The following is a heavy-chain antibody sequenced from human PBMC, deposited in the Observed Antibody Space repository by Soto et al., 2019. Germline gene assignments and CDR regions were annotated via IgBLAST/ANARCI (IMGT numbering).Heavy chain of an antibody. D-gene: IGHD3-10*01. CDR1: GGSFREYY. CDR2: INQSGTT. CDR3: ARDIITVIGGEIYYYFGMDV. V-gene: IGHV4-34*01. Sequence: SETLSLTCAVNGGSFREYYWSWLRQPPGKGLEWIGEINQSGTTHYNPSLKRRINISIDTSKNQFSLNLTSVTAADTATYYCARDIITVIGGEIYYYFGMDVWGQGTTVTVS. J-gene: IGHJ6*02.